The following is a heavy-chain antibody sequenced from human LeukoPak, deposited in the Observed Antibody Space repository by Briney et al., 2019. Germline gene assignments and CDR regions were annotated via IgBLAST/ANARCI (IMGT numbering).Heavy chain of an antibody. Sequence: GGSLRLSSAASGFTFSSYGMHWVRQAPGKGPEWVANIKQDGTEKYYVDSVKGRFTISRDNAKNSLYLQMNSLRAEDTAVYYCARHYYDTSGYYGRDYFDYWGQGTLVTVPS. CDR3: ARHYYDTSGYYGRDYFDY. CDR2: IKQDGTEK. J-gene: IGHJ4*02. D-gene: IGHD3-22*01. V-gene: IGHV3-7*01. CDR1: GFTFSSYG.